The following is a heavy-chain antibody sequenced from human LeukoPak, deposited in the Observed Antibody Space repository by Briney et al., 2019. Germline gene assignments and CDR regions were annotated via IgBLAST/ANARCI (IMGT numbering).Heavy chain of an antibody. D-gene: IGHD6-13*01. Sequence: GGSLRLSCAASGFIFSSYAMMWVRQAPGKGLEWVSSITGGGDGTYYADSVEGRFAISRDNSKNTLYLHMNSLRAEDTAVYYCAKGAATGPVDWFDPWGQGTVVTVSS. J-gene: IGHJ5*02. CDR3: AKGAATGPVDWFDP. CDR1: GFIFSSYA. V-gene: IGHV3-23*01. CDR2: ITGGGDGT.